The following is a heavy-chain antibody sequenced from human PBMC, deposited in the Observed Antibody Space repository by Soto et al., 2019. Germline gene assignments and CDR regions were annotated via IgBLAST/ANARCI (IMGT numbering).Heavy chain of an antibody. CDR3: ANCPTLYAPTYNWFDP. CDR1: GFTFSSYA. V-gene: IGHV3-23*01. D-gene: IGHD2-8*01. J-gene: IGHJ5*02. Sequence: GGSLRLSYAASGFTFSSYAMSWVRQAPGKGLEWVSAISSSGGTTYYADSVKGRFTISRDNSKNTLYLQMNSLRAEDTAVYYCANCPTLYAPTYNWFDPWGQGTLVTVSS. CDR2: ISSSGGTT.